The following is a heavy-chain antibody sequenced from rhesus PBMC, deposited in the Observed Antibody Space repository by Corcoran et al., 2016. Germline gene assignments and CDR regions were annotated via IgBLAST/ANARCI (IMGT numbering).Heavy chain of an antibody. J-gene: IGHJ6*01. CDR3: AKGPTTPDGNYYGLDS. Sequence: EVQLVETGGGLVQPGGSLKLSCAASGFTFSSYGMSWVRQAPGKGLAWVSAINSGGGSTYAADSVRGRFTISRDNSKNTLSRQMNSLRAEDTAVYYCAKGPTTPDGNYYGLDSWGQGVVVTVSS. D-gene: IGHD4-35*01. CDR2: INSGGGST. CDR1: GFTFSSYG. V-gene: IGHV3S5*01.